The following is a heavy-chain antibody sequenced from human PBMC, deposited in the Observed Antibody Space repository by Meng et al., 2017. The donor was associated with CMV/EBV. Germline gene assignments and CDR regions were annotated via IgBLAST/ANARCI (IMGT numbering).Heavy chain of an antibody. V-gene: IGHV1-69*05. D-gene: IGHD5-18*01. CDR1: GGTFSSYA. CDR2: IIPIFGTA. J-gene: IGHJ6*02. CDR3: ARGGYSYGNYYYYGMDV. Sequence: SVKVSCKASGGTFSSYAISWVRQAPGQGLEWMGGIIPIFGTANYAQKFQGRVTITTDESTSTAYIELSSLRSEDTAVYYCARGGYSYGNYYYYGMDVWGQGTTVTVSS.